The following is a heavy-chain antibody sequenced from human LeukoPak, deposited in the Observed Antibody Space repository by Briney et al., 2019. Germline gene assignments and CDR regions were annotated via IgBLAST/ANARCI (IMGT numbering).Heavy chain of an antibody. CDR2: IWYDGSNK. J-gene: IGHJ6*02. V-gene: IGHV3-33*01. Sequence: GGSLRLSCAAPGFTFSSYGMHWVRQAPGKGLEWVAVIWYDGSNKYYADSVKGRFTISRDNSKNTLYLQMNSLRAEDTAVYYCARGYYYGSGSYYNPVYYYGMDVWGQGTTVTVSS. D-gene: IGHD3-10*01. CDR3: ARGYYYGSGSYYNPVYYYGMDV. CDR1: GFTFSSYG.